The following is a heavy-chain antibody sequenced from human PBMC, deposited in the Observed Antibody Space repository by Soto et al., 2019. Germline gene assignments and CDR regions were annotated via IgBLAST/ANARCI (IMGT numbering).Heavy chain of an antibody. CDR2: IWYDGSNK. CDR1: GFTFSSYG. D-gene: IGHD6-19*01. CDR3: ARADSGWYLY. V-gene: IGHV3-33*01. J-gene: IGHJ4*02. Sequence: ESGGGVVQPGRSLRLSCAASGFTFSSYGMHWVRQAPGKGLEWVAVIWYDGSNKYYADSVKGRFTISRDNSKITLYLQMNSLRAEDTAVYYCARADSGWYLYWGQGTLVTVSS.